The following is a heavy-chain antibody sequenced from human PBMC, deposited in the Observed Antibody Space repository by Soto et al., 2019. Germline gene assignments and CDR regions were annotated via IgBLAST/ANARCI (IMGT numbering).Heavy chain of an antibody. CDR3: AKVLGTGSPRVFDY. J-gene: IGHJ4*02. CDR1: GFTFSNYA. CDR2: LSYSGGSI. D-gene: IGHD3-10*01. Sequence: GGSLRLSCAASGFTFSNYAMSWVRQAPGKGLEWVSTLSYSGGSIYYADSVKGRFTVSRDNSKNTLYLQMNSLKAEDTAVYYCAKVLGTGSPRVFDYWGQGTLVTVSS. V-gene: IGHV3-23*01.